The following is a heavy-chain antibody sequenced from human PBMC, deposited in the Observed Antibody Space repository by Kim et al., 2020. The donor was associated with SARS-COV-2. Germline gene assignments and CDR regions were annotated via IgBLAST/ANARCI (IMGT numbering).Heavy chain of an antibody. CDR2: IRNKAYSGTT. J-gene: IGHJ4*01. Sequence: GGSLRLSCTPSGFTFVDYAMSWFRQAPGKGLEWVAYIRNKAYSGTTEYAASVRGRFTISRDDSKSIAYLQMNSLKTEDTAVYYCTRGWAGGTFLFDYWG. CDR1: GFTFVDYA. D-gene: IGHD1-1*01. CDR3: TRGWAGGTFLFDY. V-gene: IGHV3-49*03.